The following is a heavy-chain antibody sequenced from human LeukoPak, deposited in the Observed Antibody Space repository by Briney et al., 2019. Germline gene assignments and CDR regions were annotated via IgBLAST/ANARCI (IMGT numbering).Heavy chain of an antibody. Sequence: ASVKVSCKASGYTFTSYGISWVRQAPGQGLEWMGWISAYNGNTDYAQSLQGRVTMTIDTSTSTVYMELRSLRSDDTAVYYCARDVGRSYDLDYWGQGTLVTVCS. D-gene: IGHD3-16*01. CDR2: ISAYNGNT. CDR3: ARDVGRSYDLDY. CDR1: GYTFTSYG. V-gene: IGHV1-18*01. J-gene: IGHJ4*02.